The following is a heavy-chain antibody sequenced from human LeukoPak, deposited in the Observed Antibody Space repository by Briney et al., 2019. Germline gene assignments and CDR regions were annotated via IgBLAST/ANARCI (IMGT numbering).Heavy chain of an antibody. Sequence: SETLSLTCTVSGGSISSGGYYWSWIRQHPGKGLEWIGYIYYSGSTYYNPSLKSRVTISVDTSKNQFSLKLSSVTAADTAVYYCARGTTDPSGPAGGTWFDPWGQGTLVTVSS. CDR3: ARGTTDPSGPAGGTWFDP. D-gene: IGHD5-12*01. CDR2: IYYSGST. V-gene: IGHV4-31*03. CDR1: GGSISSGGYY. J-gene: IGHJ5*02.